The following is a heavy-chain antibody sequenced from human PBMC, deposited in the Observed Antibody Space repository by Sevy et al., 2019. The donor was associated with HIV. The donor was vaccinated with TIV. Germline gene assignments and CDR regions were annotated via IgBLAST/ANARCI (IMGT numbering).Heavy chain of an antibody. CDR3: ARDGGYSIKWYPLY. CDR1: GFAFSSHA. V-gene: IGHV3-30-3*01. CDR2: ISYEGTET. Sequence: GGSLSLSCAASGFAFSSHAMHWVRQAPGKGLEWVGVISYEGTETFYAASVEGRFTISRDNSKNMLSLQINSLRPEDTAVYDCARDGGYSIKWYPLYWGHGTLVTVSS. D-gene: IGHD6-13*01. J-gene: IGHJ4*01.